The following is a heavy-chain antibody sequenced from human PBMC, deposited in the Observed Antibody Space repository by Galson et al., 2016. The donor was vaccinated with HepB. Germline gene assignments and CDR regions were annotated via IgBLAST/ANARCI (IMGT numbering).Heavy chain of an antibody. Sequence: SVKVSCKASGYTFNTYNMHWVRQAPGQGLEWMGIIKPSGGNTIYAQKFQDRITMTRDTSTRTVYTELISLRSEVTAVYYCARELDHSFYFDYWGQGTLLTVSS. CDR3: ARELDHSFYFDY. D-gene: IGHD1-14*01. V-gene: IGHV1-46*02. J-gene: IGHJ4*02. CDR2: IKPSGGNT. CDR1: GYTFNTYN.